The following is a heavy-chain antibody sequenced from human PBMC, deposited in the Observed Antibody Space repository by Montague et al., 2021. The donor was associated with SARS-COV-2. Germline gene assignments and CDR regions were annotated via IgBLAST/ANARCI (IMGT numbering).Heavy chain of an antibody. CDR2: IYHSGST. CDR1: GGSISSSHW. Sequence: SETLSLTCGVSGGSISSSHWWNWVRQPPSKGLEWIGEIYHSGSTXXNPXXXNRVIISIDKSKNQFSLKLSSVTAADTAVYYCATGPPSGLSVAGFDYWGQGTLVTVSS. V-gene: IGHV4-4*02. J-gene: IGHJ4*02. CDR3: ATGPPSGLSVAGFDY. D-gene: IGHD6-19*01.